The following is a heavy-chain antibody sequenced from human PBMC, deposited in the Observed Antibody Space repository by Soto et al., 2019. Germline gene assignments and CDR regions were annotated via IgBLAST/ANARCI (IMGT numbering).Heavy chain of an antibody. J-gene: IGHJ4*02. Sequence: SETLSLTCAVYCGSFSGYYWSWIRQPPGKGLEWIGEINHSGSTNYNPSLKSRVTISVDTSKNQFSLKLSSVTAADTAVYYCAREPDTAMVWYFDYWGQGTLVTVSS. CDR1: CGSFSGYY. D-gene: IGHD5-18*01. V-gene: IGHV4-34*01. CDR2: INHSGST. CDR3: AREPDTAMVWYFDY.